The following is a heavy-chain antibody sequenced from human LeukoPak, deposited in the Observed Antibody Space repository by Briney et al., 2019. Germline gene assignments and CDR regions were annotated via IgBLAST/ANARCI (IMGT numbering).Heavy chain of an antibody. CDR2: IMPIFGTP. Sequence: VASVKVSCKVSGGAFSRYAISWVRQAPGRGLEWMGGIMPIFGTPKFAQKFQGRVTITADESTASAYLELSRLRSEDTAVYYCARGVSLFNWNDDQTQGNYYYYEMDVWGQGTTVTVSS. J-gene: IGHJ6*02. CDR3: ARGVSLFNWNDDQTQGNYYYYEMDV. V-gene: IGHV1-69*01. CDR1: GGAFSRYA. D-gene: IGHD1-1*01.